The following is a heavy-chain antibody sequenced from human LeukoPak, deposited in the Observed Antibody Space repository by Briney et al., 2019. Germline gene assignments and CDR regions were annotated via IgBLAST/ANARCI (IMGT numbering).Heavy chain of an antibody. CDR1: GGSISSDLYY. Sequence: PSETLSLTCTVSGGSISSDLYYWNWIRQPAGKGLEWIGRFYNSGRTNFNPSLKSRVTISADTSKNQFSLKLWSVTAADTAVYYCARGDLKSDWFDPWGQGTLVIVST. CDR3: ARGDLKSDWFDP. D-gene: IGHD3-3*01. J-gene: IGHJ5*02. CDR2: FYNSGRT. V-gene: IGHV4-61*02.